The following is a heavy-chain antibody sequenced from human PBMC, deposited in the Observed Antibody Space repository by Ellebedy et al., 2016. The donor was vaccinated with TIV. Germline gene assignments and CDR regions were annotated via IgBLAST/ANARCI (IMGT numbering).Heavy chain of an antibody. CDR1: GFTFSGYW. V-gene: IGHV3-7*01. CDR3: ARYGDYDFNS. D-gene: IGHD4-17*01. Sequence: GGSLRLXXAASGFTFSGYWMSWVHQAPGKGLEWVAKINRDGSDNYFVESLRGRFTISRDNSKNSLYLQMNSLRSEDTAVYYCARYGDYDFNSWGQGTLVTVSS. J-gene: IGHJ5*01. CDR2: INRDGSDN.